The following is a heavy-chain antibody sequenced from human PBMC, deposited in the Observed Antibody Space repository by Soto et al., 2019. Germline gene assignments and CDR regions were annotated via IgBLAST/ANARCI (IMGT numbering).Heavy chain of an antibody. CDR3: ARLNGSGSYYLGYYGMDV. D-gene: IGHD3-10*01. J-gene: IGHJ6*02. CDR2: IIPIFGTA. CDR1: GGTFSRYA. V-gene: IGHV1-69*13. Sequence: SVKVSCKASGGTFSRYAIIWVRQAPGQGLEWMGGIIPIFGTANYAQKFQGRVTITADESTSTAYMELGSLRSEDTAVYYCARLNGSGSYYLGYYGMDVWGQGTTVTVSS.